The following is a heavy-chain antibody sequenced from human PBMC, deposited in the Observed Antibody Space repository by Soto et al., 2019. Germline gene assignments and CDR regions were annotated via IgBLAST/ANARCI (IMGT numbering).Heavy chain of an antibody. D-gene: IGHD3-22*01. Sequence: SVKVSGKASGGTFSSYAISWVRQAPGQGLEWMGGIIPIFGTANYAQKFQGRVTITADESTSTAYMELSSLRSEDTAVYYCARVYYYDSSGYYGGGSRFDYWGQGTLVTVSS. CDR3: ARVYYYDSSGYYGGGSRFDY. CDR1: GGTFSSYA. J-gene: IGHJ4*02. CDR2: IIPIFGTA. V-gene: IGHV1-69*13.